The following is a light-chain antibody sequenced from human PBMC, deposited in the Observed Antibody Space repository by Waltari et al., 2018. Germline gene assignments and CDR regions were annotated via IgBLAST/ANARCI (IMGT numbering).Light chain of an antibody. Sequence: IQLTQSPSSLSASVGDRVTITCRASQGVTTYLAWYQQKPGKAPNLLISAASTLQSGVPSRFSGSGSGTDFTLTISSLQPEDFATYYCQHLHGYPITFGGGTKVEI. J-gene: IGKJ4*01. CDR3: QHLHGYPIT. CDR1: QGVTTY. CDR2: AAS. V-gene: IGKV1-9*01.